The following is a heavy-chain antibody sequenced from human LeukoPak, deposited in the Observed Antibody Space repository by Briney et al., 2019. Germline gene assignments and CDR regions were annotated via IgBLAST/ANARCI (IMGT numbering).Heavy chain of an antibody. Sequence: GGSLRLSCAASGFTFSSYWMHWVRQAPGKGLVWVSRINSDGSSTSYADSVKGRFTISRDNAKNTLYLQMNSLRAGDTAVYYCAREYYDILTGYFGPPYYGMDVWGQGTTVTVSS. J-gene: IGHJ6*02. CDR3: AREYYDILTGYFGPPYYGMDV. CDR1: GFTFSSYW. V-gene: IGHV3-74*01. D-gene: IGHD3-9*01. CDR2: INSDGSST.